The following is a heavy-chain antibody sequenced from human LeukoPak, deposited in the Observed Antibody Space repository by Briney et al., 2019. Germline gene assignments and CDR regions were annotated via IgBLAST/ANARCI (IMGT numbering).Heavy chain of an antibody. V-gene: IGHV4-34*01. CDR3: ARETIFGMVILDY. J-gene: IGHJ4*02. Sequence: SETLSLTCAVYGGSFSGYYWSWIRQPPGKGLEWIGEINHSGSTNYNPSLKSRVTISVDTSKNQFSLKLSSVTAADTAVYYCARETIFGMVILDYWGQGTLVTVSS. D-gene: IGHD3-3*01. CDR2: INHSGST. CDR1: GGSFSGYY.